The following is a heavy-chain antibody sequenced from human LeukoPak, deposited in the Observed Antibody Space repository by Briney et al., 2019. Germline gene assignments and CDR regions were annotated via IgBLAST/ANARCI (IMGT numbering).Heavy chain of an antibody. D-gene: IGHD2-15*01. CDR3: ARAYCSGGSCYSLGGY. V-gene: IGHV1-18*01. CDR1: GYTFTSYG. Sequence: ASVKVSCKASGYTFTSYGISWVRQAPGQGLEWMGWISAYNGNTNYAQKLQGRVTMTTDTSTSTAYMELRCLRSDDTAVYYCARAYCSGGSCYSLGGYWGQGTLVTVSS. J-gene: IGHJ4*02. CDR2: ISAYNGNT.